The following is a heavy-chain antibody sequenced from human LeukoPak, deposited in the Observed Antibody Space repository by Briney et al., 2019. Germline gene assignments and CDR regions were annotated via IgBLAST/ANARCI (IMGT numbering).Heavy chain of an antibody. D-gene: IGHD3-10*01. CDR2: IIPIFGTA. Sequence: SVKVSCKASGYTFTNYGINWVRQAPGQGLEWMGGIIPIFGTANYAQKFQGRVTITADESTSTAYMELSSLRSEDTAVYYCARGITMVREGFDYWGQGTLVTVSS. CDR1: GYTFTNYG. J-gene: IGHJ4*02. CDR3: ARGITMVREGFDY. V-gene: IGHV1-69*13.